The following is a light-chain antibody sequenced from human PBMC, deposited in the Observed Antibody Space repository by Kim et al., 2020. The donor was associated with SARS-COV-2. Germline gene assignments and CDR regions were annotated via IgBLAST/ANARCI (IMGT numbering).Light chain of an antibody. CDR1: QSVCSNC. V-gene: IGKV3-20*01. CDR3: QQYGIAPPYT. J-gene: IGKJ2*01. Sequence: PGERATLSCRASQSVCSNCLAWYQQKPGQAPRLLIYSASTRATAIPDRCSGSGSGTDFTLSISRLEPEDSAVYYCQQYGIAPPYTFGQGTKLEI. CDR2: SAS.